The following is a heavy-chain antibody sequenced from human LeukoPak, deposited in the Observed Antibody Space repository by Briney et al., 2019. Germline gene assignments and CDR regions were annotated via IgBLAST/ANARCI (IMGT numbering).Heavy chain of an antibody. D-gene: IGHD3-10*01. J-gene: IGHJ6*03. CDR3: ARDTVYGSGNLYYYYMDV. CDR1: GYTFTGYY. V-gene: IGHV1-2*06. Sequence: ASVKVSCKASGYTFTGYYMHWVRQAPGQGLEWMGRINPNSGGTNYAQKFQGRVTMTRDTSFSTAYMELSRLRSDDTAVYYCARDTVYGSGNLYYYYMDVWGKGTTVTVSS. CDR2: INPNSGGT.